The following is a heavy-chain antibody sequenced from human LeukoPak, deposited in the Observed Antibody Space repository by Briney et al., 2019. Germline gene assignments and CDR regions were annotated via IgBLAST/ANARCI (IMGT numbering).Heavy chain of an antibody. Sequence: PSETLSLTCTVSGGSISSYYWSWIRQPPGKGLEWIGYIYYSRSTNYNPSLKSRVTISVDTSKNQFSLKLSSVTAADTAVYYCARDRVSSGWYQGDYWGQGTLVTVSS. CDR2: IYYSRST. V-gene: IGHV4-59*01. CDR3: ARDRVSSGWYQGDY. CDR1: GGSISSYY. J-gene: IGHJ4*02. D-gene: IGHD6-19*01.